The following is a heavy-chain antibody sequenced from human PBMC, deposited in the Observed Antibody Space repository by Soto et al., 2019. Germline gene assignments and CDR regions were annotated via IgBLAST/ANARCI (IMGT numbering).Heavy chain of an antibody. CDR1: GGSFSGNY. D-gene: IGHD4-4*01. Sequence: QVQLQQWGAGLLKPSETLSLTCAVSGGSFSGNYWTWIRQPPGKGLEWIGEISQSGNTNYHPSLKGRVTISVDTSKNQFSLNLSSVTAADTADYYCARGHLPGGNSFYFDYWGQGSRVTVSS. J-gene: IGHJ4*02. V-gene: IGHV4-34*02. CDR2: ISQSGNT. CDR3: ARGHLPGGNSFYFDY.